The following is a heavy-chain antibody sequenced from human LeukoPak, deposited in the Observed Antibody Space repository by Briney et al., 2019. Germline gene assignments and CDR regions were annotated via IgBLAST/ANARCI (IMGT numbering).Heavy chain of an antibody. CDR3: ARDEGVAAGRGFDY. Sequence: GASVKVSCKASGGTFSSYAISWVRQAPGQGLEWMGRIIPILGIANYAQKFQGRATITADKSTSTAYMELSSLRSEDTAVYYCARDEGVAAGRGFDYWGQGTLVTVSS. J-gene: IGHJ4*02. CDR1: GGTFSSYA. V-gene: IGHV1-69*04. CDR2: IIPILGIA. D-gene: IGHD6-19*01.